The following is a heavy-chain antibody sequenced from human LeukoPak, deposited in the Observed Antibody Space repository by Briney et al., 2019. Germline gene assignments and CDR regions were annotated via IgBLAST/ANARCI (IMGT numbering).Heavy chain of an antibody. CDR3: ARDCGGGSCHGPYDAFDI. D-gene: IGHD2-15*01. CDR1: GFTFSNAW. J-gene: IGHJ3*02. V-gene: IGHV3-15*01. CDR2: IKSKTDGGTT. Sequence: GGSLRLSCAASGFTFSNAWMSWVRQAPGKGLEWVCRIKSKTDGGTTDYAAPVKGRFTISRDNAKNSLYLQMNSLRAEDTAVYYCARDCGGGSCHGPYDAFDIWGQGTMVTVSS.